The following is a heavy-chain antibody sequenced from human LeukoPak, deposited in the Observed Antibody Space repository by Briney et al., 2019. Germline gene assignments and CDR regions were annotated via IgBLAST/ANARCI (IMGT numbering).Heavy chain of an antibody. CDR1: GYTLTELS. Sequence: ASVKVSCKVSGYTLTELSMHWVRQAPGKGLEWMGGFDPEDGETIYAQKFQGRVTMTEDTSTDTAYMELSSLRSEDTAVCYCATPHQDYGDLALDYWGQGTLVTVSS. D-gene: IGHD4-17*01. CDR2: FDPEDGET. J-gene: IGHJ4*02. CDR3: ATPHQDYGDLALDY. V-gene: IGHV1-24*01.